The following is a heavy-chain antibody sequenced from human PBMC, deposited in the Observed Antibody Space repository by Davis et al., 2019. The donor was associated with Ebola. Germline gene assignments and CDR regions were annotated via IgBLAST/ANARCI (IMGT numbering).Heavy chain of an antibody. CDR3: ARAWDQYFDS. CDR1: GDTFSHDF. V-gene: IGHV1-46*01. J-gene: IGHJ4*02. CDR2: IHLTGDSL. D-gene: IGHD1-26*01. Sequence: ASVTVSCKASGDTFSHDFMHWVRQAPGQGLEWMGIIHLTGDSLINTQKFQNRLTMTRDTSTSTVYMELRSLTFDDTATYYCARAWDQYFDSWGQGTLVIVSS.